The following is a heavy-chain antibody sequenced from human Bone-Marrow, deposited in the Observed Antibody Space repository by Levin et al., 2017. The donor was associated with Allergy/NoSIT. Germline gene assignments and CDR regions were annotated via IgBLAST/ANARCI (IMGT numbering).Heavy chain of an antibody. V-gene: IGHV3-43D*03. D-gene: IGHD5-12*01. CDR2: ITWNADTT. CDR1: GFTFGHYA. Sequence: AGGSLRLSCAASGFTFGHYAMHWVRQAPGRGLEWVSLITWNADTTDYADSVKGRFTISRDNNKESVYLQMNSLRPEDTALYFCVKSSTGAYDYFFDYWGQGTLVTVSS. J-gene: IGHJ4*02. CDR3: VKSSTGAYDYFFDY.